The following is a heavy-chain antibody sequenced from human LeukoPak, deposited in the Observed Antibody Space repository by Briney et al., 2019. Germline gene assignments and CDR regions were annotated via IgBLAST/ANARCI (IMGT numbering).Heavy chain of an antibody. D-gene: IGHD2-21*01. V-gene: IGHV1-8*01. Sequence: GASVKVSCKASGYTFTSYDINWVRPATGQGLAWMGWMNPNSGNTGYAQKFQGRVTMTRNTSISTAYMELSSLRSEDTAVYYCARGDKQWHIFYYYYGMDVWGQGTTVTVSS. CDR3: ARGDKQWHIFYYYYGMDV. CDR1: GYTFTSYD. CDR2: MNPNSGNT. J-gene: IGHJ6*02.